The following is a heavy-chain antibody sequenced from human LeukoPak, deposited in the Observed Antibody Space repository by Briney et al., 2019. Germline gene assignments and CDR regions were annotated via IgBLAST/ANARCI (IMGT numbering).Heavy chain of an antibody. Sequence: PGGSLRVTCAASGFSFSSYGIHWVRQRPGRGPEWVALIPYDGIDENYADLAKGRFTISRDNLKNTVYLLINSVRTEDTAVYYCAKDSTGYHPGYWGQEPLVTVSS. D-gene: IGHD3-9*01. V-gene: IGHV3-30*02. J-gene: IGHJ4*02. CDR2: IPYDGIDE. CDR3: AKDSTGYHPGY. CDR1: GFSFSSYG.